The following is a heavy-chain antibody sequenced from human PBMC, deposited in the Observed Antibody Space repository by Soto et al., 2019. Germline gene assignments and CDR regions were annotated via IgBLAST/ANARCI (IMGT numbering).Heavy chain of an antibody. CDR2: ISGSGDNI. Sequence: QVQLVESGGGLVKPGGSLRVSCAASGFSFSDYYMTWIRQAPGKGLEWVSYISGSGDNIHYADSVKGRFTISRDNAKNSLYLQMHSLRVEDTAVYYCARGACITCYYDDWFDTWGQGTLVTVSS. CDR1: GFSFSDYY. V-gene: IGHV3-11*01. D-gene: IGHD2-15*01. J-gene: IGHJ5*02. CDR3: ARGACITCYYDDWFDT.